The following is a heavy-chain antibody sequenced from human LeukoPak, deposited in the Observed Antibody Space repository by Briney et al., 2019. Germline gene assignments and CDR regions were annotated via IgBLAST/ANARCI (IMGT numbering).Heavy chain of an antibody. CDR1: GFTFSSYA. J-gene: IGHJ6*03. Sequence: GSLRLSCAASGFTFSSYAMHWVRQAPGKGLEYVSAISSNGGNTYHANSVKGRFSISRDNSKNTVSLEMRSLRPEDMGVYYCARRFCGGDCQRHGANYYMDVWGRGTTVTVSS. V-gene: IGHV3-64*01. D-gene: IGHD2-21*02. CDR2: ISSNGGNT. CDR3: ARRFCGGDCQRHGANYYMDV.